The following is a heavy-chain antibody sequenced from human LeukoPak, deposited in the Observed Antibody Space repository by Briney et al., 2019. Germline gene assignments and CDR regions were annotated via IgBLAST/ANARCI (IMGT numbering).Heavy chain of an antibody. CDR2: IISSSSSYI. Sequence: GGSLRLSCAASGFTFSSYSMNWVRQAPGKGLEWVSSIISSSSSYIYYADSVKGRFTISRDNAKNSLYLQMNSLRAEDTAVYYCARGWEAKWFDPWGQGTLVTVSS. J-gene: IGHJ5*02. D-gene: IGHD1-26*01. CDR1: GFTFSSYS. V-gene: IGHV3-21*01. CDR3: ARGWEAKWFDP.